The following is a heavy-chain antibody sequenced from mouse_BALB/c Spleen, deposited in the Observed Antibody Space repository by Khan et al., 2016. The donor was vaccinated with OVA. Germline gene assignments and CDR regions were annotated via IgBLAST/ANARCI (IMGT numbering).Heavy chain of an antibody. Sequence: QIQLVQSGPELKKPGETVKISCKASGYTFTDYSMHWVKQAPGKGLKWMGWINTETGEPTYADDFKGRFAFSLETSASTAYLQINNLKNEDTATDFCARLWDYDGGYWGQGTLVTVSA. CDR2: INTETGEP. D-gene: IGHD2-4*01. V-gene: IGHV9-2-1*01. CDR1: GYTFTDYS. CDR3: ARLWDYDGGY. J-gene: IGHJ3*01.